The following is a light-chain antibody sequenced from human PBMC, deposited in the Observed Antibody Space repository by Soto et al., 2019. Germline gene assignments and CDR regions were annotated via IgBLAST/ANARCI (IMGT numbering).Light chain of an antibody. J-gene: IGKJ4*01. CDR1: QSISWW. Sequence: DIQMTQSPSTLSASVGDRVTITCRASQSISWWLAWYQQKPGKAPKLLIYDASSLESGVPSRFSGSGSGTEFTLTISSLQPDDLATYYCQQYHSYSRTFGGGTKVEI. CDR3: QQYHSYSRT. V-gene: IGKV1-5*01. CDR2: DAS.